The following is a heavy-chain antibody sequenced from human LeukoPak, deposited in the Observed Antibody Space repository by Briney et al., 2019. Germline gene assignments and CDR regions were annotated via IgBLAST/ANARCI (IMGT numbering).Heavy chain of an antibody. D-gene: IGHD3-16*01. CDR1: GGSISSYY. V-gene: IGHV4-39*07. CDR3: ARRKIWGNAFDI. Sequence: ASETLSLTCTVSGGSISSYYWGWIRQPPGKGLEWIGSIYYSGSTYYNPSLKSRVPISVDTSKNQFSLKLSSVTAADTAVYYCARRKIWGNAFDIWGQGTMVTVSS. J-gene: IGHJ3*02. CDR2: IYYSGST.